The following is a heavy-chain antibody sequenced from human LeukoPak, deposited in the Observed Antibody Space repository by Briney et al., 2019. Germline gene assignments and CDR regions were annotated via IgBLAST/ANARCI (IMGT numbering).Heavy chain of an antibody. Sequence: PSETLSLTCTVSGGSISSYYWSWIRQPPGKGLEWIGYIYYSGSTNYNPSLKSRVTISVDTSKDQFSLKLSSVTAADTAVYYCARFNTMRFDPWGQGTLVTASS. CDR3: ARFNTMRFDP. D-gene: IGHD3-10*01. CDR1: GGSISSYY. CDR2: IYYSGST. J-gene: IGHJ5*02. V-gene: IGHV4-59*01.